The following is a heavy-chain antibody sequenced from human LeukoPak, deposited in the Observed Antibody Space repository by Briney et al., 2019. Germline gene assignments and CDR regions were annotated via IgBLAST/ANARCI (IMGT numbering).Heavy chain of an antibody. CDR2: IYYSGST. Sequence: SETLSLTCTVSGGSISSYYWSWIRQPPGKGLEWIGYIYYSGSTNYNPSLKSRVTISVDTSKNQFSLKLSSVTAADTAVYYCARDLWFGDYYYYMDVWGKGTTVTVSS. D-gene: IGHD3-10*01. CDR1: GGSISSYY. V-gene: IGHV4-59*01. J-gene: IGHJ6*03. CDR3: ARDLWFGDYYYYMDV.